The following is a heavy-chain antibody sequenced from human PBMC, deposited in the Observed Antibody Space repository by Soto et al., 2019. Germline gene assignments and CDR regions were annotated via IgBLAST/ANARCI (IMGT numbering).Heavy chain of an antibody. D-gene: IGHD2-2*01. V-gene: IGHV1-8*01. J-gene: IGHJ6*03. CDR2: MNPNSGNT. CDR1: GYTFTSYD. Sequence: ASVKVSCKASGYTFTSYDINWVRQATGQGLEWMGWMNPNSGNTGYAQKFQGRVTMTRNTSISTAYMELSSLRSEDTAVYYCARGVRHRAGYCSSTSCQGDYYYYYMDVWGKGTTVTVSS. CDR3: ARGVRHRAGYCSSTSCQGDYYYYYMDV.